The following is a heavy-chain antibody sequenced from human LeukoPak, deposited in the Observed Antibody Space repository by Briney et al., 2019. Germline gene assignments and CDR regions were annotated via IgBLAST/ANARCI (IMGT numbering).Heavy chain of an antibody. CDR3: ATRSTGGAATFVC. D-gene: IGHD1-26*01. Sequence: PSETLSLTCTVSGGSISNYYWSWIRQPAGKELEWVGYISYSGSTNYNPSLTSRVTISVETSKHQFSLSLYSVTAAATAVYYCATRSTGGAATFVCWRQGAVVT. CDR1: GGSISNYY. CDR2: ISYSGST. V-gene: IGHV4-59*01. J-gene: IGHJ4*02.